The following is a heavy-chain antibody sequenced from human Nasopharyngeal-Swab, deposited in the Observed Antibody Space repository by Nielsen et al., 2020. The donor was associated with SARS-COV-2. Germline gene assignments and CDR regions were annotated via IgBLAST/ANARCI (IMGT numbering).Heavy chain of an antibody. Sequence: GESLKISCAASGFTFSNYEMNWVRQAPGKGLEGVSYIGGGGSPIYYADSVKGRFTISRENAEKSLYLQMSSLRAEDTAVYYCVRASRAWSWGQGTLLTVSS. D-gene: IGHD2-8*02. J-gene: IGHJ5*02. CDR1: GFTFSNYE. CDR2: IGGGGSPI. V-gene: IGHV3-48*03. CDR3: VRASRAWS.